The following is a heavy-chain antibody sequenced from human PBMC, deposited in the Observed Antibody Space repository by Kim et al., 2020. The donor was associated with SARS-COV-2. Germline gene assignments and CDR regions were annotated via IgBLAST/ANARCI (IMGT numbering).Heavy chain of an antibody. CDR2: ISNSGPDT. J-gene: IGHJ4*02. V-gene: IGHV3-11*06. CDR1: GFTFSDYC. CDR3: ARNKGSSRMAGYNFDY. D-gene: IGHD6-13*01. Sequence: GGSLRLSCAASGFTFSDYCMSWVRQAPGKGLEWVAYISNSGPDTNYADSVKGRFTISRDNAKNSLYLQMNSLRAEDTAVYFCARNKGSSRMAGYNFDYWGQGTLVTVSS.